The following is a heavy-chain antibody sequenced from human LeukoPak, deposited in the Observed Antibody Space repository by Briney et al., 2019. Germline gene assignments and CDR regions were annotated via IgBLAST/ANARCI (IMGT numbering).Heavy chain of an antibody. CDR1: GGSISSCY. J-gene: IGHJ4*02. D-gene: IGHD1-26*01. CDR2: NSYSGNT. V-gene: IGHV4-59*01. Sequence: KTSETLSLTCTVSGGSISSCYWSWIRQPPGKGLEWIGYNSYSGNTNYNPSLKSRVTISVDTSKNHFSLNLRSVTAADTAVYYCARVGSGSFDYWGQGTLVTVSS. CDR3: ARVGSGSFDY.